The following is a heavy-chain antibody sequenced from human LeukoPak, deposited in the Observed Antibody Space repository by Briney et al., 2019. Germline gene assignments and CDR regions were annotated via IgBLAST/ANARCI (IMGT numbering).Heavy chain of an antibody. D-gene: IGHD2-2*01. J-gene: IGHJ4*02. CDR2: FYHSGST. Sequence: SETLSLTCAVSGYSISSGYYWGWIRQPPGKGLEWIGSFYHSGSTYYNPSLKSRVTISVDTSKNQFSLKLSSVTAADTAVYYCARRILYCSSTSCYLWDYWGQGTLVTVSS. CDR3: ARRILYCSSTSCYLWDY. CDR1: GYSISSGYY. V-gene: IGHV4-38-2*01.